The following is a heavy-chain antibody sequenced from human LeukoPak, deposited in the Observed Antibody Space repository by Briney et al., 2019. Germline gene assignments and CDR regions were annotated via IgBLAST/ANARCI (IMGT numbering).Heavy chain of an antibody. CDR3: AKGLTPGIQLWPQDAFDI. D-gene: IGHD5-18*01. CDR2: ISYDGSTK. Sequence: GRSLRLSCAASGFTFSRYGMHWVRQAPGKGLDWVAVISYDGSTKYYADSVKGRFTISRDNSKNTLYLQMNILRTEDTAVYFCAKGLTPGIQLWPQDAFDIRGQGTMVTVSS. V-gene: IGHV3-30*18. CDR1: GFTFSRYG. J-gene: IGHJ3*02.